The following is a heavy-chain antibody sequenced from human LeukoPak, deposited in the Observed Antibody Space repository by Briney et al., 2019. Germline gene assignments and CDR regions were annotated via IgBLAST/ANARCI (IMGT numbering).Heavy chain of an antibody. CDR2: INHSGST. V-gene: IGHV4-34*01. J-gene: IGHJ5*02. CDR3: ARGGSSSWYHWFDP. Sequence: SETLSLTCAVYGGSFSGYYWSWIRQPPGKRLEWIGEINHSGSTNYNPSLKSRVTISVDTSKNQFSLKLSSVTAADTAVYYCARGGSSSWYHWFDPWGQGTLVTVSS. CDR1: GGSFSGYY. D-gene: IGHD6-13*01.